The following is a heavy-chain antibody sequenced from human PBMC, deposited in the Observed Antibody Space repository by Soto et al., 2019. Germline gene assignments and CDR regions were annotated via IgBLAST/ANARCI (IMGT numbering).Heavy chain of an antibody. J-gene: IGHJ2*01. Sequence: QLQLQESGPGLVKPSETLSLTCTVSGGSISSSSYYWGWIRQPPGKGLEWIGSISYSGSTYYNPSLKSRVTISVDTSKNQFSLKLSSVTAADTAVYYCARHLTIVVVPAAPTRWYFDLWGRGTLVTVSS. D-gene: IGHD2-2*01. V-gene: IGHV4-39*01. CDR3: ARHLTIVVVPAAPTRWYFDL. CDR1: GGSISSSSYY. CDR2: ISYSGST.